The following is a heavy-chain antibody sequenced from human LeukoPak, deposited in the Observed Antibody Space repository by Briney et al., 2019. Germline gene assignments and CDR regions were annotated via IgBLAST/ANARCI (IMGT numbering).Heavy chain of an antibody. Sequence: SVKVSCKASGGTFSSYAISWVRQAPGQGLEWMGGIIPIFGTANYAQKFQGRVTITADESTSTAYMELSSLRSDDTAVYYCARVQLAVPAAMLHYWGQGTLVTVSS. CDR1: GGTFSSYA. D-gene: IGHD2-2*01. J-gene: IGHJ4*02. V-gene: IGHV1-69*13. CDR3: ARVQLAVPAAMLHY. CDR2: IIPIFGTA.